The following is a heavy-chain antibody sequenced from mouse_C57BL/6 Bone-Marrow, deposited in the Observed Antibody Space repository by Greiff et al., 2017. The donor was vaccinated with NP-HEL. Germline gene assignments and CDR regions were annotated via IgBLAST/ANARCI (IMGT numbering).Heavy chain of an antibody. V-gene: IGHV1-82*01. CDR2: IYPGDGDT. CDR1: GYGFSSSW. Sequence: QVQLQQSGPELVKPGASVKISCKASGYGFSSSWMNWVKQRPGKGLEWIGRIYPGDGDTNYNGKFKGKATLTADKSSSTAYMQLSSLTSEDSAVYFCARRYYAYFDYWGQGTTLTVSS. J-gene: IGHJ2*01. CDR3: ARRYYAYFDY. D-gene: IGHD1-1*01.